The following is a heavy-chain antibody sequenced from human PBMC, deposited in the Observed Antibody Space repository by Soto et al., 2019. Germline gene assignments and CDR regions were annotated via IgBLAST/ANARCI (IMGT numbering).Heavy chain of an antibody. D-gene: IGHD4-4*01. CDR2: IYYSGST. V-gene: IGHV4-30-4*01. Sequence: SETLSLTCTVSGGSISSGDYYWSWIRQPPGKGLEWIGYIYYSGSTYHNPSLKSRVTISVDTSKNQFSLKLSSVTAADTAVYYCARVSTTVTTFYYYYGMDVWGQGTTVTVSS. CDR1: GGSISSGDYY. CDR3: ARVSTTVTTFYYYYGMDV. J-gene: IGHJ6*02.